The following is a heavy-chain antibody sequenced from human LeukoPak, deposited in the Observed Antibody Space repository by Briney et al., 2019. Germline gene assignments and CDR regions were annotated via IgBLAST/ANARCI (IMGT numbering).Heavy chain of an antibody. Sequence: ASVKVSCKASGYTFTSYGISWVRQAPGKGLEWMGQISAYNGNTNYAQKLQGRVTMTTDTSTSTAYMELRSLRSDDTAVYYCARDPENYYDSSGYIDYWGQGTLVTVSS. CDR1: GYTFTSYG. V-gene: IGHV1-18*01. D-gene: IGHD3-22*01. J-gene: IGHJ4*02. CDR2: ISAYNGNT. CDR3: ARDPENYYDSSGYIDY.